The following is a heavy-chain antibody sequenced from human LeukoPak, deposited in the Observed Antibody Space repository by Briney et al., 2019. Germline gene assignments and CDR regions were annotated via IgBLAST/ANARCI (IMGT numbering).Heavy chain of an antibody. Sequence: SETLSLTCTVSGGSISSHHWSWIRQPPGKGLEWIGYIYYGGSTNYDPSLKSRVTISVDTSKNQFSLKLSSVTAADTAVYYCARGDIRRGYSGSYFDYWGQGTLVTVSS. CDR3: ARGDIRRGYSGSYFDY. CDR1: GGSISSHH. D-gene: IGHD1-26*01. V-gene: IGHV4-59*11. CDR2: IYYGGST. J-gene: IGHJ4*02.